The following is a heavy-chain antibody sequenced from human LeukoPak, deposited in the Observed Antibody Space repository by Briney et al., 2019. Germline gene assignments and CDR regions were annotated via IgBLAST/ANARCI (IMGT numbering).Heavy chain of an antibody. CDR3: ARDFFRDGYINFDY. Sequence: SETLSLTCAVYGGSFSGYYWSWIRQPPGKGLEWIGEINHSGSTNYNPSLKSRVTISVDTSKNQFSLKLSSVTAADTAVYYCARDFFRDGYINFDYWGQGTLVTVSS. CDR2: INHSGST. CDR1: GGSFSGYY. D-gene: IGHD5-18*01. V-gene: IGHV4-34*01. J-gene: IGHJ4*02.